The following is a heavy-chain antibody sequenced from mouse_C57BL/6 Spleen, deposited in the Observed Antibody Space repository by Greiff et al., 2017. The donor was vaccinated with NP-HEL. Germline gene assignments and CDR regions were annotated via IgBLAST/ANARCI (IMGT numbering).Heavy chain of an antibody. Sequence: VQVVESGPELVKPGASVKISCKASGYAFSSSWMNWVKQRPGKGLEWIGRIYPGDGDTNYNGKFKGKATLTADKSSSTAYMQLSSLTSEESEVYFCARGRDGEARFDYWGQGTTLTVSS. CDR2: IYPGDGDT. CDR3: ARGRDGEARFDY. D-gene: IGHD1-1*01. J-gene: IGHJ2*01. CDR1: GYAFSSSW. V-gene: IGHV1-82*01.